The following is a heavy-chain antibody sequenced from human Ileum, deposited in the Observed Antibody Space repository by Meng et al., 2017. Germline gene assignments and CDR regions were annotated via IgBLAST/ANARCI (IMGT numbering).Heavy chain of an antibody. CDR1: GGSRSRRNW. Sequence: QGQTQGPVPGVVKASGTLTLTCSVPGGSRSRRNWWIGVRPPPGKGLEWIGEIYHSGSTNYNPSLKSRVTISVDKSKNQFSLKLSSVTAADTAVYYCASLGPRTAAGRVYYFDYWGQGTLVTVSS. V-gene: IGHV4-4*02. J-gene: IGHJ4*02. CDR3: ASLGPRTAAGRVYYFDY. D-gene: IGHD6-13*01. CDR2: IYHSGST.